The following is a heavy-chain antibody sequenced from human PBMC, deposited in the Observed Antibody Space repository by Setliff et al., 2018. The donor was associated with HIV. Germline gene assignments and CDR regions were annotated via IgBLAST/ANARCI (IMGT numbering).Heavy chain of an antibody. CDR2: IYPGDSDV. CDR1: GYSFTSYW. D-gene: IGHD5-18*01. CDR3: ARHWPVDTAIPYYMDV. Sequence: GESLKISCKGSGYSFTSYWIGWVRQMPGKGLGWMGIIYPGDSDVRYSPSFQGQVTISADKSINTAYLQWSSLKASDTAMYYCARHWPVDTAIPYYMDVWGKGTTVTVSS. J-gene: IGHJ6*03. V-gene: IGHV5-51*01.